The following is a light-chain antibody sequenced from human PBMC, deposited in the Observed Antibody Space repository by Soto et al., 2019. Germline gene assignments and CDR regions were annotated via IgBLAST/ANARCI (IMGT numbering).Light chain of an antibody. V-gene: IGKV1-5*01. CDR1: HSINGW. Sequence: FQLPQTPSTLSASVVGTVTVTCLAIHSINGWLAWYQQKPGEAPKLLIYYASALPRGVPSRFSGSGSGTKVTLTIASLQPDDFATYYCQQYETFSGTFGPGTKVDIK. CDR2: YAS. CDR3: QQYETFSGT. J-gene: IGKJ1*01.